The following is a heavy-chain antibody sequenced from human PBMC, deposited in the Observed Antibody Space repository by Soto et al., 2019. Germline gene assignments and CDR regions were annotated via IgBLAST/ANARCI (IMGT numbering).Heavy chain of an antibody. CDR2: ISTSGGYI. D-gene: IGHD1-1*01. CDR3: ARDAYRATTFTTDYSYYAMDV. J-gene: IGHJ6*02. V-gene: IGHV3-21*01. Sequence: AGGSLRLSCAASGFTFSGYTVNWVRQAPGKGLEWVSSISTSGGYIFYADSVKGRFTISRDNAKNSLYLQLNSLRAEDTAVYYCARDAYRATTFTTDYSYYAMDVWGQGTTVTV. CDR1: GFTFSGYT.